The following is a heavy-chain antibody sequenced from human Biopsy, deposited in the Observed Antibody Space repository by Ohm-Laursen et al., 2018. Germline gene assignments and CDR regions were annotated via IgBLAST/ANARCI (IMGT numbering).Heavy chain of an antibody. CDR3: VRGRAY. J-gene: IGHJ4*02. CDR2: IYLDGNT. CDR1: GFTVSTTY. Sequence: SLRLSCAASGFTVSTTYMSWDRQATGKGLEWGSIIYLDGNTYYTDSVKGRFTISRDNSKNALYLQMNSLRPADTAKYYCVRGRAYWGQGTLVTVSS. V-gene: IGHV3-53*01.